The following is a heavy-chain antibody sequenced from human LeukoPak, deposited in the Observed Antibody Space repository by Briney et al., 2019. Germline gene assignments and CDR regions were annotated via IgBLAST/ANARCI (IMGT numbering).Heavy chain of an antibody. D-gene: IGHD4-23*01. J-gene: IGHJ4*02. V-gene: IGHV4-59*13. CDR3: ASLDVDDYGGNGSDY. CDR1: GASINNYH. Sequence: SETLSLTCSVSGASINNYHWSWIRQSPGKGLEWIGFISNSGSTYYSASLKSRVTISVDTSKNHFSLNLRSVTAADTAVYYCASLDVDDYGGNGSDYWGQGTLVTVSS. CDR2: ISNSGST.